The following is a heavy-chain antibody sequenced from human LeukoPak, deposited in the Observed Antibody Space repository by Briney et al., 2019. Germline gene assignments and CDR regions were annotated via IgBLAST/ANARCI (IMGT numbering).Heavy chain of an antibody. J-gene: IGHJ4*02. CDR2: INHSGST. D-gene: IGHD2-2*01. CDR1: GGSCSGYY. CDR3: ASTERWSTTCHLDY. Sequence: AETLSLTCAVDGGSCSGYYSSWIRQPPGKGLEWIGEINHSGSTNYNPSLKSRVTISLDTSMKKFSLKLNSVTAADTAVYYCASTERWSTTCHLDYWGQGTLVTVSS. V-gene: IGHV4-34*01.